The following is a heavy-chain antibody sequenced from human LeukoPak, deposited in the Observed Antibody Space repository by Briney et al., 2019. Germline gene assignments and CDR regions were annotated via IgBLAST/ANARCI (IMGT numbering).Heavy chain of an antibody. D-gene: IGHD3-10*01. CDR2: ISAYNGNT. CDR3: ARDSVDGSGTYYNDSPDY. CDR1: GYTLTSYG. J-gene: IGHJ4*02. Sequence: ASVKVSCKASGYTLTSYGISWVRQAPGQGLEWMAWISAYNGNTDYAQNLRGRVTMTTDPSTSTAYMELRSLRSDDTAVYYCARDSVDGSGTYYNDSPDYWGQGNLVTVSS. V-gene: IGHV1-18*01.